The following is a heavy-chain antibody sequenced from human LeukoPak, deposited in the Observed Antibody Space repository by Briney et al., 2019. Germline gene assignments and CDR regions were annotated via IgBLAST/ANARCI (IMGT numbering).Heavy chain of an antibody. J-gene: IGHJ5*02. CDR1: GGSFSGYY. Sequence: SETLSLTCAVYGGSFSGYYWSWIRQSPGKGLEWIGEINHSGSTNYNPSLKSRVTISVDTSKNQFSLKLSSVTAADTAVYYCARRGYCSSTSCYGRNNWFDPWGQGTLVTVSS. D-gene: IGHD2-2*01. CDR3: ARRGYCSSTSCYGRNNWFDP. CDR2: INHSGST. V-gene: IGHV4-34*01.